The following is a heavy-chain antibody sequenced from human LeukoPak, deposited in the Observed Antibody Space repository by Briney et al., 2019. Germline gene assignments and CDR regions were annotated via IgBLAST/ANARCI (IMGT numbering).Heavy chain of an antibody. CDR3: AGARGGREIDY. V-gene: IGHV3-48*02. D-gene: IGHD1-26*01. Sequence: PGGSLRLSCAASGFTFSSYSMNWVRQAPGKGLEWVSYIGSSSDTIYYAESLKGRFTIFRDNAKNSLYLQMNTLRDDDAAVYYCAGARGGREIDYWGQGTLVTVSS. J-gene: IGHJ4*02. CDR2: IGSSSDTI. CDR1: GFTFSSYS.